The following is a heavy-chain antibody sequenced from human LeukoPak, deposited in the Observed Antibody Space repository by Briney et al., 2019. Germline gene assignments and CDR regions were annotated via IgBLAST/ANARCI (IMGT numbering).Heavy chain of an antibody. CDR3: ARDRDILTGFYYYGMDV. CDR1: AFTFSSYG. J-gene: IGHJ6*02. V-gene: IGHV3-30*03. Sequence: GGSLRLSCAASAFTFSSYGMHWVRQAPGKGLEWVALISYDGSNKYYTDSVKGRFTISRDNSKNTLYLQINSLRAEDTAVYFCARDRDILTGFYYYGMDVWGQGTTVTVSS. CDR2: ISYDGSNK. D-gene: IGHD3-9*01.